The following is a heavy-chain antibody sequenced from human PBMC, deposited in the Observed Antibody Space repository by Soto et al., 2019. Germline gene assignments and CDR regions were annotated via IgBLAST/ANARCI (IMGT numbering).Heavy chain of an antibody. Sequence: QTLSLTCAVYGGSFSGYYWSWIRQPPGKGLEWIGEINHSGSTNYNPSLKSRVTISVDTSKNQFSLKLSSVTAADTAVYYCARGSPQQLVPIDYWGQGTLVTVSS. J-gene: IGHJ4*02. V-gene: IGHV4-34*01. CDR2: INHSGST. CDR3: ARGSPQQLVPIDY. D-gene: IGHD6-13*01. CDR1: GGSFSGYY.